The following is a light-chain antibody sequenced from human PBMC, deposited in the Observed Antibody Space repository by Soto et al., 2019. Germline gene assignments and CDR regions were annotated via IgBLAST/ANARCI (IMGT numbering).Light chain of an antibody. CDR3: SSYTSSRYV. J-gene: IGLJ1*01. CDR1: SGDVGGYHY. CDR2: DVS. V-gene: IGLV2-14*01. Sequence: QSALTQPASVSGSPGQSITISCTGTSGDVGGYHYVSWYQQHPGKAPKLMIYDVSDRPSGVSNRFSASKSGNTASLTSSGLKAEDEADYYCSSYTSSRYVFGTGTKVTVL.